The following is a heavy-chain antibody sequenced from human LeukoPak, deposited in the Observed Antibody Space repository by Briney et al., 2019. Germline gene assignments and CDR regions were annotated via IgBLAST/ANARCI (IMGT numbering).Heavy chain of an antibody. CDR3: ARLQTGLYSSSVVDY. J-gene: IGHJ4*02. CDR1: GGTFISYA. V-gene: IGHV1-69*13. CDR2: IIPIFGTA. Sequence: ASVKVSCKASGGTFISYAISWVRQAPGQGLEWMGGIIPIFGTANYAQKFQGRVTITADESTSTAYMELSSLRSEDTAVYYCARLQTGLYSSSVVDYWGQGTLVTVSS. D-gene: IGHD6-13*01.